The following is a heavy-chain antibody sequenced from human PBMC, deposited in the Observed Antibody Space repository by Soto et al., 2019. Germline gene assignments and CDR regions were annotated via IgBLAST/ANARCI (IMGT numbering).Heavy chain of an antibody. CDR2: INQDGSEK. J-gene: IGHJ4*02. Sequence: GGSLRLSCVSSGFTFSTYWMDWVRQTPGKGLEWVANINQDGSEKNYVDSVKGRFTIYRENAKNSLYLQMSSLTAEDSALYYCSRSLDSWGQGTMVTVSS. V-gene: IGHV3-7*01. CDR1: GFTFSTYW. CDR3: SRSLDS.